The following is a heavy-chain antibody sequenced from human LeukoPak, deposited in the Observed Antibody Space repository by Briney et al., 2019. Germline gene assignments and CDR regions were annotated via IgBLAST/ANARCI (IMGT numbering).Heavy chain of an antibody. D-gene: IGHD6-6*01. J-gene: IGHJ2*01. CDR1: GYTFTSYY. CDR2: INPSGGST. CDR3: VRGASSIAALNPFWYFDL. Sequence: ASVKLSCNVSGYTFTSYYMHWVRHRPGQGLEWMGIINPSGGSTSYAQKFQSRVTMTRDTSTNTVYMELSSMRSGDTAVFYCVRGASSIAALNPFWYFDLWGRGTLVTVSS. V-gene: IGHV1-46*01.